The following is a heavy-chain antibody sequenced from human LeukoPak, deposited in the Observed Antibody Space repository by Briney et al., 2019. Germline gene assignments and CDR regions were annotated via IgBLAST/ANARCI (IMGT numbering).Heavy chain of an antibody. CDR1: GGSISSYY. Sequence: SETLSLTCTFSGGSISSYYWSWIRQPAGKGLEGIGRIHTSGSTTYNPSLKSPVTMSVDTSKNQFSLTLSSVTAADKAVYYCARSDGYGLVGIWGQAKMVTVSS. J-gene: IGHJ3*02. D-gene: IGHD3-10*01. V-gene: IGHV4-4*07. CDR2: IHTSGST. CDR3: ARSDGYGLVGI.